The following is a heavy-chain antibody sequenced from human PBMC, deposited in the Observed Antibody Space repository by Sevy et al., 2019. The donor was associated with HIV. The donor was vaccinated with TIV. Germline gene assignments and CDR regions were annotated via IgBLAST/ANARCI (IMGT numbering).Heavy chain of an antibody. Sequence: SETLSLTCTVSGGSIRRSNSGWRWVRQPPGKGLEWIGNIYYSGSTYYNPSLKSRVTISVDTSKNQVSQKLSSVTAADTAVYYCARRGCDSGECYFDYWGQGTLVTVSS. D-gene: IGHD5-12*01. CDR3: ARRGCDSGECYFDY. CDR2: IYYSGST. CDR1: GGSIRRSNSG. V-gene: IGHV4-39*01. J-gene: IGHJ4*02.